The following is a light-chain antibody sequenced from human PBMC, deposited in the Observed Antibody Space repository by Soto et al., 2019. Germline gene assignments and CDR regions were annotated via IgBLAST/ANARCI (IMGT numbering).Light chain of an antibody. Sequence: EIVLKQSPGTLSLSPGERATLSCRASQSISSNYLAWYQQTPGQAPRLLIYGTSSRATGIPDRFSASGSGTDFTLPISRLETEDFAMYYCQQYGSSPGTFGLGTKLEIK. V-gene: IGKV3-20*01. J-gene: IGKJ2*01. CDR1: QSISSNY. CDR3: QQYGSSPGT. CDR2: GTS.